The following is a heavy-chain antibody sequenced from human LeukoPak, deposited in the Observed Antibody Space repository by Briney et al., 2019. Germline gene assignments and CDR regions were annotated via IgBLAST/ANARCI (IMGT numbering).Heavy chain of an antibody. Sequence: PSETLSLTCAGYGGSFSGYYWSWIRQPPGKGLEWIGEINHSGSTNYNPSLKSRVTISVDTSKNQFSLKLSSVTAADTAVYYCARGLRRRLYSSSSPFDYWGQGTLVTDSS. CDR3: ARGLRRRLYSSSSPFDY. V-gene: IGHV4-34*01. CDR2: INHSGST. CDR1: GGSFSGYY. J-gene: IGHJ4*02. D-gene: IGHD6-6*01.